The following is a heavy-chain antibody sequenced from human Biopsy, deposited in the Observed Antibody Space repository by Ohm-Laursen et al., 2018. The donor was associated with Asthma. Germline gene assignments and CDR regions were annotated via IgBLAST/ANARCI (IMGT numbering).Heavy chain of an antibody. Sequence: SLRLSCSASGFVVSRDYMFWVRQAPGKGLEWVSVIYSGGTSHTADSVRGRFTISRVYSKNTLYLQMHSLRAEDTAVYYCARGDSSNWSHYYFDYWGQGTLVTVSS. D-gene: IGHD3-22*01. CDR1: GFVVSRDY. CDR3: ARGDSSNWSHYYFDY. J-gene: IGHJ4*02. V-gene: IGHV3-53*01. CDR2: IYSGGTS.